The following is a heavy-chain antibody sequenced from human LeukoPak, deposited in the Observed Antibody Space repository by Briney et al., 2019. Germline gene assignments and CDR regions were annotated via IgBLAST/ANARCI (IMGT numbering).Heavy chain of an antibody. CDR2: ISSSGSTI. CDR1: GFTFSSYE. V-gene: IGHV3-48*03. J-gene: IGHJ4*02. Sequence: GGSLRLSCAASGFTFSSYEMNWVRQAPGKGLERVSYISSSGSTIYYADSVKGRFTISRDNAKNSLYLQMNSLRAEDTAVYYCARGYDYVWGSYRWSFDYWGQGTLVTVSS. CDR3: ARGYDYVWGSYRWSFDY. D-gene: IGHD3-16*02.